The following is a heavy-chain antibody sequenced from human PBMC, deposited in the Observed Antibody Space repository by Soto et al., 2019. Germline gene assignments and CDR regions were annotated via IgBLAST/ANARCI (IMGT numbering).Heavy chain of an antibody. CDR3: AKDQGTYDYFDY. CDR1: GFTFSNYA. D-gene: IGHD5-12*01. V-gene: IGHV3-23*01. J-gene: IGHJ4*02. Sequence: GGSLRLSCAASGFTFSNYAMSWVRQAPGKGLEWLSSLSGGGGRTNYADSVKGRFTISRDNSKNTLYLQMNSLRAEDTAVYYCAKDQGTYDYFDYWGQGTLVTVSS. CDR2: LSGGGGRT.